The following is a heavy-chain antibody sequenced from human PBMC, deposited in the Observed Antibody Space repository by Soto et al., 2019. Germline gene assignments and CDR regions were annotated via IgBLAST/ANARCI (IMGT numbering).Heavy chain of an antibody. V-gene: IGHV1-18*01. D-gene: IGHD3-16*02. CDR1: GYTFTSYG. Sequence: QVPLVQSGAEVKKPGASVKVSCKASGYTFTSYGISWVRQAPGQGLERMGWISAYNGNTNYAQKLQGRVTMTTDTSTSTAYMELRSLRSDDTAVYYCVRSLNYDYIWGSYRGNYWGQGTLVTVSS. J-gene: IGHJ4*02. CDR2: ISAYNGNT. CDR3: VRSLNYDYIWGSYRGNY.